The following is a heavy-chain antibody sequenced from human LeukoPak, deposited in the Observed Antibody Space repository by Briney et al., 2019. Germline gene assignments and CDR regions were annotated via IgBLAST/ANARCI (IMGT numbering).Heavy chain of an antibody. CDR2: ISSSSSTI. Sequence: PGGSLRLSCAASGFTFSDYYMSWIRQAPGKGLEWVSYISSSSSTIYYADSVKGRFTISRDNAKNSLYLQMNSLRAEDTAVYYCAKTGGYYYDHREWFDPWGQGTLVTVSS. V-gene: IGHV3-11*01. CDR1: GFTFSDYY. CDR3: AKTGGYYYDHREWFDP. D-gene: IGHD3-22*01. J-gene: IGHJ5*02.